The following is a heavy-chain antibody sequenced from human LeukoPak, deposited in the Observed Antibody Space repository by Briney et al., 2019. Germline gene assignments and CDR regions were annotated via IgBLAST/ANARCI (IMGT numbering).Heavy chain of an antibody. Sequence: GGSLRLSCAASGFTFSSYVMSWIRQSAGKGLEWVSTIMGGSGGSTHYADSVRGRFTVSRDNSRSTLWLQMDSLRAEDTAVYYCARDPSGSFDSWGQGILVTVSS. J-gene: IGHJ5*01. CDR3: ARDPSGSFDS. CDR1: GFTFSSYV. D-gene: IGHD1-26*01. V-gene: IGHV3-23*01. CDR2: IMGGSGGST.